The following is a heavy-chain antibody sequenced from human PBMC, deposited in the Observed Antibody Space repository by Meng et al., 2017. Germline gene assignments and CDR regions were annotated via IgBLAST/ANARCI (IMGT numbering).Heavy chain of an antibody. J-gene: IGHJ3*02. D-gene: IGHD6-19*01. CDR2: IKQDGSEK. CDR3: ARKAVAGDLLSAFDI. CDR1: GFTFSSYW. Sequence: GESLKISCAASGFTFSSYWMSWVRQAPGKGLEWVANIKQDGSEKYYVDSVKGRFTISRHNSKNTLYLQMNSLRAEDTAVYYCARKAVAGDLLSAFDIWGQGTMVTVSS. V-gene: IGHV3-7*03.